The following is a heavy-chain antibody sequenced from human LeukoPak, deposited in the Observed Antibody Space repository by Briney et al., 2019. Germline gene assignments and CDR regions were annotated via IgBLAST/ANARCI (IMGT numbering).Heavy chain of an antibody. Sequence: GGSLRLSCAVSGFTLTTYAMSWVRQAPGKGLEWVSALSSGGTTWYADSVKGRFTISRDTSTSTPFLQMNSLRADDTALYYCAKDRAYPNDVFDIWGQGTMVTVS. CDR3: AKDRAYPNDVFDI. J-gene: IGHJ3*02. CDR1: GFTLTTYA. D-gene: IGHD2-21*01. V-gene: IGHV3-23*01. CDR2: LSSGGTT.